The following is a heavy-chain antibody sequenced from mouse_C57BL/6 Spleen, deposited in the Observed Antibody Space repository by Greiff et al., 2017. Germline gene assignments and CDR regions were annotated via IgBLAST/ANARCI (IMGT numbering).Heavy chain of an antibody. J-gene: IGHJ4*01. CDR2: INPSSGYT. CDR3: ARNGLYYGMDY. Sequence: VQLQESGAELAKPGASVKLSCKASGYTFTSYWMHWVKQRPGQGLEWIGYINPSSGYTKYNQKFKDKATLTADKSSSTTYLQLSSMNYADSEVYYCARNGLYYGMDYWGQGTSVTVSS. V-gene: IGHV1-7*01. CDR1: GYTFTSYW.